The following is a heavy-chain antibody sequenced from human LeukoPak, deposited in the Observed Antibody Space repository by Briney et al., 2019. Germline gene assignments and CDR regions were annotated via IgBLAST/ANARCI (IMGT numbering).Heavy chain of an antibody. D-gene: IGHD2-15*01. V-gene: IGHV4-34*01. CDR2: INHSGST. CDR3: ARGLGFCSGGSCSFAWFDP. J-gene: IGHJ5*02. CDR1: GGSFSDYL. Sequence: PSETLSLTCAVYGGSFSDYLWSWIRQPPGKGLEWIGEINHSGSTNYNPSLKSRVTMSVDTSKNQFSLKLSSVTAADTAVYYCARGLGFCSGGSCSFAWFDPWGQGTLVTVSS.